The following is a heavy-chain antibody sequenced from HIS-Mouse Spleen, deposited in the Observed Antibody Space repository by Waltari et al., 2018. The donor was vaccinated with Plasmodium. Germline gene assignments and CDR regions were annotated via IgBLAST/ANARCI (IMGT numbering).Heavy chain of an antibody. J-gene: IGHJ4*02. V-gene: IGHV4-34*01. CDR2: IHHSGST. Sequence: QVQLQQWGAGLLKPSETLSLTCAVYGGSFSGYYWSWIRQPPGPGLEWIWEIHHSGSTNANPSLKRRVTISVDTSKNQFALKLSSVTAADTAVYYCARLVVVASKDSYWGQGTLVTVSS. CDR3: ARLVVVASKDSY. D-gene: IGHD2-15*01. CDR1: GGSFSGYY.